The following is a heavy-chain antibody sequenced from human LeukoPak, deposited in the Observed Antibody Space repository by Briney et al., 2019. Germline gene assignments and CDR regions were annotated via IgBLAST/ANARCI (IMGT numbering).Heavy chain of an antibody. CDR3: AREGETLRKRYCSSTSCYTLLARDYYFDY. CDR2: ISSNGGST. V-gene: IGHV3-64*01. CDR1: GFTFSSYA. Sequence: GGSLRLSCTASGFTFSSYAMHWVRQAPGKGLEYVSAISSNGGSTYYANSVKGRFTISRDNSKNTLYLQMGSLRAEDMAVYYCAREGETLRKRYCSSTSCYTLLARDYYFDYWGQGTLVTVSS. J-gene: IGHJ4*02. D-gene: IGHD2-2*02.